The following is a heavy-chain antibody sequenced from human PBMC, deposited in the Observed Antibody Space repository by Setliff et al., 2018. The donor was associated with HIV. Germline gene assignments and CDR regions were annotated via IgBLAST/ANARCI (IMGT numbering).Heavy chain of an antibody. CDR1: GYTFTTYG. J-gene: IGHJ6*02. V-gene: IGHV1-18*01. Sequence: ASVKVSCKASGYTFTTYGISWVRQAPGRGLEWMGWISPNFGHTNYAQNFLGRVTMTIDTSTSRAYMELRGLRSDDTAMYFCARLGSGWSDSYYYAMDIWGQGTTVTVSS. D-gene: IGHD6-19*01. CDR3: ARLGSGWSDSYYYAMDI. CDR2: ISPNFGHT.